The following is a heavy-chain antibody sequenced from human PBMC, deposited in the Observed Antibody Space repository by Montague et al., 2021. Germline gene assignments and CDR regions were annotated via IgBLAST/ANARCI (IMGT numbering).Heavy chain of an antibody. CDR1: RSLINSDYY. V-gene: IGHV4-38-2*02. CDR2: VSHGGRT. CDR3: ARERDRYYYMDI. J-gene: IGHJ6*03. Sequence: SETLSLTCTVSRSLINSDYYWGWIRQPPGTGLEWMGSVSHGGRTYYNPSLKSRVTISVDTSNNHFSLQMSSVTAADTAMYYRARERDRYYYMDIWGKGTTITVSS.